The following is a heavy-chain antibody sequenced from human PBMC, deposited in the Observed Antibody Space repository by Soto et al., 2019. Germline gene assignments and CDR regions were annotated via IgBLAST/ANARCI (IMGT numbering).Heavy chain of an antibody. Sequence: SETLSLTCTVSGGSVSSHYWTWIRQSPGKGLEWIGFMFYSGTSSYNPSLKSRVTISVDRSKQQFSLRLTSVTAADTAVYYCARISTYNSFDFWGPGTLVTVSS. D-gene: IGHD1-1*01. J-gene: IGHJ4*02. CDR3: ARISTYNSFDF. V-gene: IGHV4-59*02. CDR1: GGSVSSHY. CDR2: MFYSGTS.